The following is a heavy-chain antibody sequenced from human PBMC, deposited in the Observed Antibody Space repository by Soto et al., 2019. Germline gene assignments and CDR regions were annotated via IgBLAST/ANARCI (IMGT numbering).Heavy chain of an antibody. CDR1: GFTFSSYA. CDR2: ISGSGGST. Sequence: EVQLLESGGGLVQPGGSLRLSCAASGFTFSSYAMSWVRQAPGKGLEWVSAISGSGGSTYYADSVKGRFTISRDNPKNTLYLQMNSLRAEDTAVYYCAKGGYYYDSSGYYPDYWGQGTLVTVSS. D-gene: IGHD3-22*01. V-gene: IGHV3-23*01. J-gene: IGHJ4*02. CDR3: AKGGYYYDSSGYYPDY.